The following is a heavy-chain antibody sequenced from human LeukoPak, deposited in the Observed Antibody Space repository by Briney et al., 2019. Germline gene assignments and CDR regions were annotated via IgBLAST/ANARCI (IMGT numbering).Heavy chain of an antibody. J-gene: IGHJ3*02. CDR1: GYSFTSYW. Sequence: GESLKISCKGSGYSFTSYWIGWVRQMRGKGLEWMGIIYPGDSHTRYSPSFQGQVTISADKSISTAYLQWSSLKASDTAMYYCARPIQYYYDSSGYSRKVVAFDIWGQGTMVTVSS. CDR3: ARPIQYYYDSSGYSRKVVAFDI. CDR2: IYPGDSHT. V-gene: IGHV5-51*01. D-gene: IGHD3-22*01.